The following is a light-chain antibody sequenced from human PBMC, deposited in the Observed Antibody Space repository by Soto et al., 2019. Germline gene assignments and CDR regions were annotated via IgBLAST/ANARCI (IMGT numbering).Light chain of an antibody. CDR2: WSS. CDR1: QSVRSSNKNY. V-gene: IGKV4-1*01. CDR3: QQYYTTPRT. Sequence: DIVMTQSPDSLAVSLGERATINCKSSQSVRSSNKNYLAWYQQQPGQPPRLLIYWSSTRESGVPDRFSGSGSETDFTLTISSLQAEDVAVYYCQQYYTTPRTFGQGTQVEIK. J-gene: IGKJ1*01.